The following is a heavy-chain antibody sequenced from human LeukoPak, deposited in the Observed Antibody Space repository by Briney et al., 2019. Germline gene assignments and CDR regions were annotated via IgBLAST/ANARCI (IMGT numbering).Heavy chain of an antibody. V-gene: IGHV1-69*13. Sequence: GASVKVSCKASGGTFSSYAISWVRQAPGQGLEWMGGIIPIFGTANYAQKFQGRVTITADESTSTAYMELSSLRSEDTAMYYCARGGYGGFKAGDFWGQGTLVTVSS. CDR1: GGTFSSYA. CDR3: ARGGYGGFKAGDF. D-gene: IGHD5-12*01. J-gene: IGHJ4*02. CDR2: IIPIFGTA.